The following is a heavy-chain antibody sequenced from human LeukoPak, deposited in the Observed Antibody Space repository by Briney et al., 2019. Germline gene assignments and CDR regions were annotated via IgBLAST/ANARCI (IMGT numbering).Heavy chain of an antibody. CDR3: ARDRDYADY. D-gene: IGHD4-17*01. CDR1: GYSFSSYW. J-gene: IGHJ4*02. V-gene: IGHV5-51*01. Sequence: GEFLRISCKGSGYSFSSYWIGWVRQMPGKGLEWMGIISPSDSTTRYSPSFQGQVTISVDKSISTAFLQWSSLKASDTAMYYCARDRDYADYWGQGTLVTVSS. CDR2: ISPSDSTT.